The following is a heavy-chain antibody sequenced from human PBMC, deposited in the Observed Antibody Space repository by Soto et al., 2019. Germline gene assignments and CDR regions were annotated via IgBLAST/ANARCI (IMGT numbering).Heavy chain of an antibody. J-gene: IGHJ4*02. Sequence: EVQLVESGGGLVQPGGSLRLSCSGSGYIFSRYWMSWVRQAPGKGLEWVVNIKHDGSAEHYLDSVKGRFTISRDNGKKSVFLQLNSLRADDTAMYYCARLRGAAANFDYWGQGTLVTVSS. CDR2: IKHDGSAE. V-gene: IGHV3-7*03. D-gene: IGHD6-13*01. CDR1: GYIFSRYW. CDR3: ARLRGAAANFDY.